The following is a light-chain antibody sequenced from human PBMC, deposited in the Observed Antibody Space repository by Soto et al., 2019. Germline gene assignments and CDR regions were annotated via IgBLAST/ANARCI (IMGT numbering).Light chain of an antibody. CDR3: QKYGSSPGT. Sequence: EIVLTQSPGTLSLSPGERATLSCRASQSVSSSYLAWYQQKPGQAPRLLIYGASSRATGIPDRFSGSGSGTDXTXXXXRLEPEDFAXYYCQKYGSSPGTFGQGTKVEIK. V-gene: IGKV3-20*01. CDR2: GAS. CDR1: QSVSSSY. J-gene: IGKJ1*01.